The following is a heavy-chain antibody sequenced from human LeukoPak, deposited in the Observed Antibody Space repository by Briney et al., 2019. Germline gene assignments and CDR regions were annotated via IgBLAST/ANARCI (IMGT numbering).Heavy chain of an antibody. CDR3: AIGGDSSTSCYRCFNY. CDR2: IYPGDPDT. V-gene: IGHV5-51*01. CDR1: GYRFTNYW. Sequence: PGESLKISCKGSGYRFTNYWIGWVRQMPGKGLEWMGIIYPGDPDTRYSPSFQGQVTISADKSISTAYLQWSSLKASDTAMYFCAIGGDSSTSCYRCFNYWGQGTLVTVSS. D-gene: IGHD2-2*02. J-gene: IGHJ4*02.